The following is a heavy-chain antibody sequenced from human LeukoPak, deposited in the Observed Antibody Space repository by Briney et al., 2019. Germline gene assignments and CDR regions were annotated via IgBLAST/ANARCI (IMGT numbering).Heavy chain of an antibody. CDR2: IIPIFGTA. CDR1: GGSFKTYP. Sequence: ASVKVSCKASGGSFKTYPISWVRQAPGQGPEWMGGIIPIFGTANYAQKFQGRVTITADESTSTAYMELSSLRSEDTAVYYCVCGVVIFDYWGQGTLVTVSS. D-gene: IGHD3-3*01. CDR3: VCGVVIFDY. V-gene: IGHV1-69*13. J-gene: IGHJ4*02.